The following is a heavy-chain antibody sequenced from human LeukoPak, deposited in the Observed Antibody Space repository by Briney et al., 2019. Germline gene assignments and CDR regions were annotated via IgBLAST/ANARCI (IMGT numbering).Heavy chain of an antibody. CDR2: IYYSGST. CDR3: ARDVGVATIRDAFDI. V-gene: IGHV4-30-4*08. D-gene: IGHD5-24*01. Sequence: SQTLSLTCTVSGGSISSGDYYWSWIRQPPGKGLEWIGYIYYSGSTYYNPSLKSRVTISVDTSKNQFSLKLSSVTAADTAVYYCARDVGVATIRDAFDIWGQGTMVTVSS. J-gene: IGHJ3*02. CDR1: GGSISSGDYY.